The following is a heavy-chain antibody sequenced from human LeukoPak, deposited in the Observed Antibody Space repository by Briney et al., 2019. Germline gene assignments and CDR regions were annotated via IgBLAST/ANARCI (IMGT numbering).Heavy chain of an antibody. Sequence: GGSLRLSCAASGFTFSSYDMHWVRQAPGKGLEWVALIWYDGSNKYYADSVKGRFTTSRDNSRNTLYLQMNSLRAEDTAVYYCARDRSGTFDYWGQGTLVTVSS. J-gene: IGHJ4*02. CDR3: ARDRSGTFDY. V-gene: IGHV3-33*01. D-gene: IGHD2-15*01. CDR1: GFTFSSYD. CDR2: IWYDGSNK.